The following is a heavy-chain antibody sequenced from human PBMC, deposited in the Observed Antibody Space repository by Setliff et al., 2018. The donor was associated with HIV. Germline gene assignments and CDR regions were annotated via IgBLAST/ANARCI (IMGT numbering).Heavy chain of an antibody. CDR3: TRTNPLAAPPFDF. D-gene: IGHD6-13*01. CDR1: GGSISSGSYY. V-gene: IGHV4-61*02. J-gene: IGHJ4*02. Sequence: PSETLSLTCSVSGGSISSGSYYWNWIRQPAGKGLEWIGRIYTSGSTNYNPSLQSRITISVDTSKNQFSLKLSSVTAADTAVYYCTRTNPLAAPPFDFWGQGTLVIVSS. CDR2: IYTSGST.